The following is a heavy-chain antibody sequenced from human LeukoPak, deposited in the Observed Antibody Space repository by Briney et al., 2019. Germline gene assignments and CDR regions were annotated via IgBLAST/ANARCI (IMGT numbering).Heavy chain of an antibody. V-gene: IGHV3-11*01. Sequence: GGSLRLSCAASGFTFSDYYMSWIRQAPGKGLEWVSYISSSGSTIYYADSVKGRFTISRDNAKNSLYLQMNSLRAKDTAVYYCARVSSWYSYYYYMDVWGKGTTVTVSS. CDR1: GFTFSDYY. CDR2: ISSSGSTI. J-gene: IGHJ6*03. D-gene: IGHD6-13*01. CDR3: ARVSSWYSYYYYMDV.